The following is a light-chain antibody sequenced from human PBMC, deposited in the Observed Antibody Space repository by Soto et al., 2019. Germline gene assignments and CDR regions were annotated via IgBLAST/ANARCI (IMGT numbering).Light chain of an antibody. CDR1: QSVSSN. Sequence: EIVMTQSPATLSVSPGERATLSCRASQSVSSNLAWYQQKPSQAPRLLIYGASTRATGIPARISGSGSGTEFTLTISSLQSEDFAVYYCQQYNNWPLTFGQGTKVDIK. CDR3: QQYNNWPLT. V-gene: IGKV3-15*01. CDR2: GAS. J-gene: IGKJ2*01.